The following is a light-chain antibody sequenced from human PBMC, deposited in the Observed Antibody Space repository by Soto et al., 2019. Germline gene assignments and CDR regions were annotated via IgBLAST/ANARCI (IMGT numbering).Light chain of an antibody. J-gene: IGKJ1*01. V-gene: IGKV1-5*03. CDR2: KAS. CDR3: QQYNDYLWT. CDR1: QSINSW. Sequence: DIQMTQSPSTLSASVGDRVIIICRASQSINSWLAWYQQKPGKAPKLLIYKASSLESGVPSRFSGSGSGTEFTLTISSLQPDDFAPYYCQQYNDYLWTVGQGTKVDLK.